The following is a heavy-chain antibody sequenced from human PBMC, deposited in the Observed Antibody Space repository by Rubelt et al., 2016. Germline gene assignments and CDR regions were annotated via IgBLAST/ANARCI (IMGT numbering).Heavy chain of an antibody. CDR1: GFTFSNYA. J-gene: IGHJ4*02. Sequence: QVQLVESGGGVVQPGRSLRLSCAASGFTFSNYAMHWVRQAPGKGLEWVTVISYDAINKYYADPVKGRFTISRDNSKNTLYLQMNSRRAEDTAVNYCAKALASSAWQDFAYWGQGTLVTVSS. CDR2: ISYDAINK. CDR3: AKALASSAWQDFAY. D-gene: IGHD6-19*01. V-gene: IGHV3-30*04.